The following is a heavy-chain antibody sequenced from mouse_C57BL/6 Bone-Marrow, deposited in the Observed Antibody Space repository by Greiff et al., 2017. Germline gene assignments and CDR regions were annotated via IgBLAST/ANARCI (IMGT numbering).Heavy chain of an antibody. J-gene: IGHJ3*01. CDR3: AREGRAHYYGSSYGFAY. CDR2: IDPSDSYP. Sequence: QVQLQQPGAELVMPGASVKLSCKASGYTFTSYWMHWVKQRPGQGLEWIGEIDPSDSYPNSNQKFKGKSTLTVAKSSSTASMQLSSLTSEDSAVDYCAREGRAHYYGSSYGFAYWGEGTLVTVSA. CDR1: GYTFTSYW. V-gene: IGHV1-69*01. D-gene: IGHD1-1*01.